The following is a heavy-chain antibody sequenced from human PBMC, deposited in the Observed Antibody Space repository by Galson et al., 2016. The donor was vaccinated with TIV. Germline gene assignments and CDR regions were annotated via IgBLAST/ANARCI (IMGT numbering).Heavy chain of an antibody. CDR3: ARDKSGYETVDSFYYYMDV. D-gene: IGHD5-12*01. CDR2: MYHSGST. Sequence: TLSLTCAVSGGSTGNYYWSWIRQSPGKGLEWIGHMYHSGSTDYKSSLKSRVSISADTSKNQLSLKLTSVTAADTAVYYCARDKSGYETVDSFYYYMDVWGTGTTVTVSS. J-gene: IGHJ6*03. CDR1: GGSTGNYY. V-gene: IGHV4-59*01.